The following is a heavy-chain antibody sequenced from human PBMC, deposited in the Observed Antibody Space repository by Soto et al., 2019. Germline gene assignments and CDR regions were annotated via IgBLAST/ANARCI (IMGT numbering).Heavy chain of an antibody. J-gene: IGHJ4*02. V-gene: IGHV4-39*01. CDR2: IYYSGST. D-gene: IGHD1-26*01. CDR3: AGRRDSGSYSRLFDY. CDR1: GGSISSSSYY. Sequence: QLQLQESGPGLVKPSETLSLTCTVSGGSISSSSYYWGWIRQPPGKGLEWIGSIYYSGSTYYNPSLKSRVTISVDTSKNQFSLKLSSVTAADKAVYYCAGRRDSGSYSRLFDYWGQGTLVTVSS.